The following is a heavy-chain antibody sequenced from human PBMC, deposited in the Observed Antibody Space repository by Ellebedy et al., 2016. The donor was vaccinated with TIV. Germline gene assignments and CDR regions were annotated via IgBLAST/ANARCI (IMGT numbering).Heavy chain of an antibody. D-gene: IGHD3-22*01. CDR2: ISGSGGST. V-gene: IGHV3-23*01. CDR1: GFTFSSYA. J-gene: IGHJ4*02. Sequence: LSLTCXASGFTFSSYAMSWVRQAPGKGLEWVSAISGSGGSTYYADSVKGRFTISRDNSKNTLYLQMNSLRAEDTAVYYCAKGEDDSSGSYTFDYWGQGTLVTVSS. CDR3: AKGEDDSSGSYTFDY.